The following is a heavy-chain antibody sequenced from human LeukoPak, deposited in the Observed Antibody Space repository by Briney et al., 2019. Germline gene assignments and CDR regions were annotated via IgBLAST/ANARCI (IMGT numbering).Heavy chain of an antibody. D-gene: IGHD3-10*01. CDR2: ISAYNGNT. CDR3: ARVSRGSGSYYMNY. CDR1: GYTFTSYG. Sequence: ASVKVSCKASGYTFTSYGISWVRQAPGQGLEWMGWISAYNGNTNYAQKLQGRVTMTTDTSTSTAYMELRSLRSDDTAVYYCARVSRGSGSYYMNYWGQGTLVTVSS. J-gene: IGHJ4*02. V-gene: IGHV1-18*01.